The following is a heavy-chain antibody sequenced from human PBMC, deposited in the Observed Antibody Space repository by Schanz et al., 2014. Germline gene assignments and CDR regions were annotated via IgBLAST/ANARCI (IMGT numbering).Heavy chain of an antibody. D-gene: IGHD2-2*01. J-gene: IGHJ4*02. V-gene: IGHV3-11*01. Sequence: VQLLESGGGLVQPGGSLRLSCVASGFTFSDYYMTWIRQAPGKGLEWVSDISDSGDSTHYADSVKGRFTISRDNAKNSLFLPMNSLSAEDTAVYYCAKVAPAATYLDSWGLGTLVTVSS. CDR2: ISDSGDST. CDR3: AKVAPAATYLDS. CDR1: GFTFSDYY.